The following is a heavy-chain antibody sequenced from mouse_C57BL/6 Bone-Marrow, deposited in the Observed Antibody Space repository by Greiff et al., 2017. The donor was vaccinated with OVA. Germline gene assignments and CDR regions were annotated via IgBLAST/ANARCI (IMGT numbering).Heavy chain of an antibody. D-gene: IGHD3-2*02. J-gene: IGHJ2*01. CDR1: GYTFTSYW. Sequence: VQLQQPGAELVRPGSSVKLSCKASGYTFTSYWMHWVKQRPIQGLEWIGNIDPSDSDTHYNQKFKDKAPLTVDKSSSTAYMQHSSLTSEDSAVYDCARTAQATGLLYYFDYWGQGTTLTVSS. CDR2: IDPSDSDT. CDR3: ARTAQATGLLYYFDY. V-gene: IGHV1-52*01.